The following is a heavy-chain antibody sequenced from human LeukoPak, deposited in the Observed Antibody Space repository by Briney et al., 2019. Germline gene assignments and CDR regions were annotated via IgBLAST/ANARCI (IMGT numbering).Heavy chain of an antibody. D-gene: IGHD3-10*01. CDR1: GFIFSSYA. J-gene: IGHJ6*04. V-gene: IGHV3-23*01. Sequence: PGGSLRLSCAASGFIFSSYAMNWVRQAPGKGLEWVSAINDGGGRTYYADSVKGRFTISRDNSKNTLDLQMNSLRVEDTAVYYCVRDRAPWGGALGGAKGMDVWGEGTTVTVSS. CDR2: INDGGGRT. CDR3: VRDRAPWGGALGGAKGMDV.